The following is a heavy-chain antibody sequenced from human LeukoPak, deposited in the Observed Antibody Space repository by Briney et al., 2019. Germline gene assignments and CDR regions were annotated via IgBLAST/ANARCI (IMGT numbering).Heavy chain of an antibody. J-gene: IGHJ6*03. CDR2: ISAYNGNT. CDR3: ARNIVVGGEEKDYYYYMDV. V-gene: IGHV1-18*01. Sequence: ASVKVSCKASGYTFTSYGISWVRQAPGQGLEWMGWISAYNGNTNYAQKLQGRVTMTTDTSTSTAYMELRSLRSDDTAVYYCARNIVVGGEEKDYYYYMDVWGKGTTVTISS. D-gene: IGHD2-2*01. CDR1: GYTFTSYG.